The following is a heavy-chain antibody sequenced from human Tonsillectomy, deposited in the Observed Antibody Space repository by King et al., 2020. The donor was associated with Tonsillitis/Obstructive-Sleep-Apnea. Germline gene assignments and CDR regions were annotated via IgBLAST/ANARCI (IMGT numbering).Heavy chain of an antibody. V-gene: IGHV5-51*01. CDR2: IYPGDSDT. CDR3: ARSPLGYCSSTSCYDNWFDP. J-gene: IGHJ5*02. CDR1: GYSFTSYW. D-gene: IGHD2-2*01. Sequence: VQLVESGAEVKKPGESLKISCKGSGYSFTSYWIGWVRQMPGKGLEWMGIIYPGDSDTRYSPSFQGQVTISADKSISTAYLQWSSLKASDTATYYCARSPLGYCSSTSCYDNWFDPWGQGTLVTVSS.